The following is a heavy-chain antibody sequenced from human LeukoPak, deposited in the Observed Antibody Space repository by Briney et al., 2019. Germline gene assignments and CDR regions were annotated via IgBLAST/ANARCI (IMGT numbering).Heavy chain of an antibody. Sequence: SQTLSLTCAVSGGSMSSGSNFWSWIRQPAGKGLEWIGRIHTSGKSNYNPSLKSRVTISVDTSKNQFSLKLSSVTAADTAVYYCARSSGKWSGDYYYHYMDVWGRGTTVTISS. CDR3: ARSSGKWSGDYYYHYMDV. CDR1: GGSMSSGSNF. D-gene: IGHD3-3*01. CDR2: IHTSGKS. V-gene: IGHV4-61*02. J-gene: IGHJ6*03.